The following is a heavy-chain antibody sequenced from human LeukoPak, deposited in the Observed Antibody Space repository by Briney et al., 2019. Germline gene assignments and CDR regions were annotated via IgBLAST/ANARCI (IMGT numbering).Heavy chain of an antibody. D-gene: IGHD2-15*01. CDR2: ISSSGSSI. CDR1: GFTFSSYE. CDR3: ARGACGSCYLYYYYMDV. Sequence: GGSLRLSCAASGFTFSSYEMNWVRQAPGKGLEWVSYISSSGSSIYYADSVKGRFTISRDNAKNSLYLQMNSLRAEDTAVYYCARGACGSCYLYYYYMDVWGKGTTVTISS. V-gene: IGHV3-48*03. J-gene: IGHJ6*03.